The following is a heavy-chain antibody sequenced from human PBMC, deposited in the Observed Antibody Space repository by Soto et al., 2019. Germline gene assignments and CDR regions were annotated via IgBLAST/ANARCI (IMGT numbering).Heavy chain of an antibody. CDR3: GGPVPAATHYDYYDMDV. CDR1: GFTFSYYT. Sequence: EVQLLEPGGGLVQPGGSLRLSCAASGFTFSYYTMSWVRQAPGKGLERVSGISGSGDTIYYADTVKGRFTISSDNSKNTLHLQRNSLRADDTAVYYCGGPVPAATHYDYYDMDVWGQGTTVTVSS. CDR2: ISGSGDTI. J-gene: IGHJ6*02. D-gene: IGHD2-2*01. V-gene: IGHV3-23*01.